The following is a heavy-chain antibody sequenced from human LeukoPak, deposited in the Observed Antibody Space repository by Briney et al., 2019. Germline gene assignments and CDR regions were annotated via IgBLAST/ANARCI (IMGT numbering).Heavy chain of an antibody. V-gene: IGHV1-2*02. Sequence: ASVKVSCKASGYRFISNYIQWVRQAPGLGPEWMGWMHPGNGNTRYAEKFRGRVTMTRDTSINTAYMDLSSLRSDDTAVYYCAREGSYCVGGDGYSFDFWGQGTLITVSS. CDR2: MHPGNGNT. J-gene: IGHJ4*02. D-gene: IGHD2-21*02. CDR3: AREGSYCVGGDGYSFDF. CDR1: GYRFISNY.